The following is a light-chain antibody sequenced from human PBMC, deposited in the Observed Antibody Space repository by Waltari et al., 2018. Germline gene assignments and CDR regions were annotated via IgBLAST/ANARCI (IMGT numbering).Light chain of an antibody. CDR3: GSYAGSGTYV. CDR2: EVI. Sequence: QSALTQPASVSGTPGQSITISCTGTNSDVGNYNLVSWYQHHPGEAPKLMICEVIKRPSGVANRFSGSKSGSTASLTISGLQDEDEVDYYCGSYAGSGTYVFGTGTKVTVL. CDR1: NSDVGNYNL. J-gene: IGLJ1*01. V-gene: IGLV2-23*02.